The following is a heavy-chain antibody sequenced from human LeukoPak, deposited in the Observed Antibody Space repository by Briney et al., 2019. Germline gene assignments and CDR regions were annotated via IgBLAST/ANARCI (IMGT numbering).Heavy chain of an antibody. CDR1: GGSISSSNW. CDR3: ARARMSSGCCIDY. J-gene: IGHJ4*02. Sequence: PSETLSLTCAVSGGSISSSNWWSWVRQPPGKGLEWIGEIYHSGSTNYNPSLKSRVTISVDKSKNQFSLKLSSVTAADTAVYYCARARMSSGCCIDYWGQGTLVTVSS. CDR2: IYHSGST. D-gene: IGHD6-19*01. V-gene: IGHV4-4*02.